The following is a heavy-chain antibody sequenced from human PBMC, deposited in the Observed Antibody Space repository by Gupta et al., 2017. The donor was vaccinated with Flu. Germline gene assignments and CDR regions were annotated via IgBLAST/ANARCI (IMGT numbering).Heavy chain of an antibody. V-gene: IGHV3-30-3*01. CDR2: TSYEESWK. CDR3: GRTFWIDL. Sequence: QVQLGDSGGGVVQPGSSLRLSCAAPGFTFGSYAMHWVRQAPGKGLQWVAATSYEESWKNYADSAKGRFTIARDNARNTTFRAVQSLRAEETALDDWGRTFWIDLWGLGALVTVSS. D-gene: IGHD3-3*01. J-gene: IGHJ5*02. CDR1: GFTFGSYA.